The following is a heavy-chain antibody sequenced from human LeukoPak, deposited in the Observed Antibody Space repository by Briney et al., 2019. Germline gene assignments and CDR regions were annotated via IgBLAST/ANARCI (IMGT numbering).Heavy chain of an antibody. Sequence: VASVKVSCKASGYTFTRYGVTWVRQAPGQGLEWMGWISAYNGDTNYARKLQGRVTTTTDTPTSTAYLELRSLRSDDTAVYYCARDRHTAMDPSDYWGQGTLVTVSS. J-gene: IGHJ4*02. V-gene: IGHV1-18*01. D-gene: IGHD5-18*01. CDR1: GYTFTRYG. CDR3: ARDRHTAMDPSDY. CDR2: ISAYNGDT.